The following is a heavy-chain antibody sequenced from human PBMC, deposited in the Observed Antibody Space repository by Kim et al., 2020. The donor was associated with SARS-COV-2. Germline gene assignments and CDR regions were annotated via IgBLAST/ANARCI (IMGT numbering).Heavy chain of an antibody. J-gene: IGHJ6*01. D-gene: IGHD2-2*01. CDR2: IWYDGSNK. CDR1: GFTFSSYG. Sequence: GGSLRLSCAASGFTFSSYGMHWVRQAPGKGLEWVAVIWYDGSNKYYADSVKGRFTISRDNSKNTRNLQMNSLRAEDTAVYYCGRPAAIASPYYYGMDVWGQGTTFTVSS. V-gene: IGHV3-33*01. CDR3: GRPAAIASPYYYGMDV.